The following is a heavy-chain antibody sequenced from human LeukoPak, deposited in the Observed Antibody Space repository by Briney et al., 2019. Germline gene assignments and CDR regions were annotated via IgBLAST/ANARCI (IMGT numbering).Heavy chain of an antibody. CDR3: VRSGYDYDWFDP. CDR1: GGSFSDYS. Sequence: SVKVSCKASGGSFSDYSISWARQAPGQGLEWMGRIIAILDTAHYAQKFQGRFTITADKSTTTVYMELSSLRSDDTAVYYCVRSGYDYDWFDPWGQGTLVTVSS. D-gene: IGHD5-12*01. CDR2: IIAILDTA. V-gene: IGHV1-69*08. J-gene: IGHJ5*02.